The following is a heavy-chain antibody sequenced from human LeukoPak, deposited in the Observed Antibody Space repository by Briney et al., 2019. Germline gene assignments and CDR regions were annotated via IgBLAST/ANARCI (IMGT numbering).Heavy chain of an antibody. CDR2: IHSDGRST. CDR1: GFTFSTYW. V-gene: IGHV3-74*01. J-gene: IGHJ3*02. CDR3: AREWELLRSFAFDI. D-gene: IGHD1-26*01. Sequence: GGSLRLSCAASGFTFSTYWMHWVRQAPGKGLVWVSRIHSDGRSTSYADSVNGRFTISRDNAKNTLYLQMNSLRAEDTAVYYCAREWELLRSFAFDIWGQGTMVTVSS.